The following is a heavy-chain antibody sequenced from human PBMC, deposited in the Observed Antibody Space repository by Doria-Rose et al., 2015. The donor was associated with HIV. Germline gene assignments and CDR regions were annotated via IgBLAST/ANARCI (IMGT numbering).Heavy chain of an antibody. CDR3: ARIKSSRWYHKYYFDF. CDR1: GVSLSSPGMG. V-gene: IGHV2-26*01. D-gene: IGHD6-13*01. CDR2: IFSDDER. Sequence: QESGPVLVKPTETLTLTRTVSGVSLSSPGMGVSWIRQPPGKALEWLANIFSDDERSYKTSPKSRLTISRGTSKSQVVLTMTDTDPVDTATYYCARIKSSRWYHKYYFDFWGQGTLVIVSA. J-gene: IGHJ4*02.